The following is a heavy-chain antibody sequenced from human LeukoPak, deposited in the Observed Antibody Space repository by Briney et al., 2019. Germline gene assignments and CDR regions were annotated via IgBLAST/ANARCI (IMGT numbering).Heavy chain of an antibody. Sequence: PSETLSLTCAVYGGSFSGYYWSWIRQPPGKGLEWIGEINHSGSTNYNPSLKSRVTISVDTSKNQFSLKLSSVTAADTAVYYCARHYGYYYYYGMDVWGQGTTVTVSS. CDR1: GGSFSGYY. CDR2: INHSGST. J-gene: IGHJ6*02. CDR3: ARHYGYYYYYGMDV. D-gene: IGHD3-10*01. V-gene: IGHV4-34*01.